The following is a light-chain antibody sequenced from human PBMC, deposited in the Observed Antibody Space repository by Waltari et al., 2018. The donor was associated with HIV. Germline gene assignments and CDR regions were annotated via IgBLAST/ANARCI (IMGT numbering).Light chain of an antibody. V-gene: IGKV3-20*01. CDR1: QSVSYRY. Sequence: EIVLTQSPGTLSLSPGERATLSCRASQSVSYRYLAWYQQKPGQAPRLLIYGTSSRATGIPDRFSGSGSGTDFTLTISRLEPGDFAVYYYQQYDRSLFTFGPGTKVDI. J-gene: IGKJ3*01. CDR2: GTS. CDR3: QQYDRSLFT.